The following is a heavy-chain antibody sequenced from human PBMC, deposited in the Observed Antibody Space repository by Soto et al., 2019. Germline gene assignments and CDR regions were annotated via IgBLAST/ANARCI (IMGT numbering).Heavy chain of an antibody. CDR2: IYYSGRA. J-gene: IGHJ5*02. CDR3: ARPAVFATNGVCSSFAP. V-gene: IGHV4-39*01. Sequence: QLQLQESGPGLVKPSETLSLTCIVSGGSISSSSYYWGWIRQPPGKGLEWIGNIYYSGRAYYNPSLKRRVAMSVDTYKNQFSLKLSSVTAAETSVYCCARPAVFATNGVCSSFAPWGQGTLVTVSS. CDR1: GGSISSSSYY. D-gene: IGHD2-8*01.